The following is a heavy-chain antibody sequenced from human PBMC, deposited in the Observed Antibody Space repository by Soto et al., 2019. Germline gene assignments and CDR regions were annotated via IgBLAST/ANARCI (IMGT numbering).Heavy chain of an antibody. CDR1: GYTFTSYY. Sequence: GASVKVSCKASGYTFTSYYMHWVRQAPGQGLEWMGIINPSGGSTSYAQKFQGRVTMTRDTSTSTVYMELSSLRSEDTAVYYCARDTITFGGVIVIHNWFDPWGQVTMVTVSS. D-gene: IGHD3-16*02. V-gene: IGHV1-46*01. CDR3: ARDTITFGGVIVIHNWFDP. CDR2: INPSGGST. J-gene: IGHJ5*02.